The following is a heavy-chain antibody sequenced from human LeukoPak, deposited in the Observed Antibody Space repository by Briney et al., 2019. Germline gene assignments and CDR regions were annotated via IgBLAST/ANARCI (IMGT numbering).Heavy chain of an antibody. V-gene: IGHV3-23*01. J-gene: IGHJ4*02. CDR2: LSGSGGST. CDR1: GFTFSSHA. Sequence: GGSLRLSCAASGFTFSSHAMRWARPAPGRGLEWVSALSGSGGSTYYADSVKGRFTISRDNSKNTLYLQMNSLRAEDTAVYYCAKDSGWYQLPDYWGQGTLVTVSS. CDR3: AKDSGWYQLPDY. D-gene: IGHD2-2*01.